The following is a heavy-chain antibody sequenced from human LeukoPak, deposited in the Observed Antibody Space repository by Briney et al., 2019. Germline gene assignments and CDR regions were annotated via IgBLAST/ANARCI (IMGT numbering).Heavy chain of an antibody. V-gene: IGHV3-23*01. CDR2: ISGSGDKT. Sequence: GGSLRLSCTVAGFTFSDYPMAWVRQAPGKGLEWVSLISGSGDKTYFADSVEGRFTISRDNSKNTLHLQMNSLRAEDTAMYYCARDYYYDSSGYYYYYMDVWGKGTTVTVSS. CDR1: GFTFSDYP. D-gene: IGHD3-22*01. CDR3: ARDYYYDSSGYYYYYMDV. J-gene: IGHJ6*03.